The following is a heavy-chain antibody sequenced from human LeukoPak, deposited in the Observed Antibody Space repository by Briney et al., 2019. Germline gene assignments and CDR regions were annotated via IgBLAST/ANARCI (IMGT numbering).Heavy chain of an antibody. CDR2: IKSKSVGETT. D-gene: IGHD5-12*01. J-gene: IGHJ5*02. Sequence: GGSLRLSCATSGLTFTSAWLTWVRQAPGKGLEWVGRIKSKSVGETTDYAAPVKGRFTISRDDSENTLYLQMNSLKTEDTAVYYCTTHSGNDLRSWGQRTLVTVSS. V-gene: IGHV3-15*01. CDR3: TTHSGNDLRS. CDR1: GLTFTSAW.